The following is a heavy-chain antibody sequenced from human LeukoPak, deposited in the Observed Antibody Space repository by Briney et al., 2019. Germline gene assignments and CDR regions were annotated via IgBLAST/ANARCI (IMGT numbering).Heavy chain of an antibody. CDR1: GFPLSSYW. Sequence: PGGSLRLSCVASGFPLSSYWMTWVRQAPGEGLEWVANIKRDGSKKSYVDSVKGRFTISRDNAKNSLYLQMNSLRAEDTAIYYCTRVGYIDEGIDYWGQGTLVTVSS. D-gene: IGHD5-24*01. CDR2: IKRDGSKK. CDR3: TRVGYIDEGIDY. J-gene: IGHJ4*02. V-gene: IGHV3-7*04.